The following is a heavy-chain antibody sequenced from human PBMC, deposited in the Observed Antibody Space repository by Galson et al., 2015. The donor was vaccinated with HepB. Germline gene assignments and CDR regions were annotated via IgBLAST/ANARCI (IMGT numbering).Heavy chain of an antibody. V-gene: IGHV3-11*01. Sequence: SLRLSCAASIFTFSGYNMNWIRQAPGKGLGWISYISRSGSTIYYADSVKGRFTISRDNAKNSLYLQMNSLRAEDTAVYFCARDCTSSSCRFDSCRQGTLVTVSS. D-gene: IGHD2-2*01. CDR3: ARDCTSSSCRFDS. CDR1: IFTFSGYN. J-gene: IGHJ4*02. CDR2: ISRSGSTI.